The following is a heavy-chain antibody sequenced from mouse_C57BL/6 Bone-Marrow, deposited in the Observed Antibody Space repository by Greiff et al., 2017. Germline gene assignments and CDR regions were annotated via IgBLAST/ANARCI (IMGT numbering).Heavy chain of an antibody. CDR2: IYPNYGTT. J-gene: IGHJ4*01. CDR1: GYSFTDYN. Sequence: VQLQQSGPELVKPGASVKISCKASGYSFTDYNMNWVKQSNGKSLEWIGVIYPNYGTTSYNQKFKGKATLTVDQSSSTAYMQLNSLTSEDSAVYYGASGYEYDDAMDYGVRGTSVTVSS. V-gene: IGHV1-39*01. D-gene: IGHD2-4*01. CDR3: ASGYEYDDAMDY.